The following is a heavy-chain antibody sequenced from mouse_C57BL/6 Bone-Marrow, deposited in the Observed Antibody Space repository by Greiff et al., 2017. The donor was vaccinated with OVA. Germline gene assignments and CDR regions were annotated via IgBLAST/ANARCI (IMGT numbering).Heavy chain of an antibody. Sequence: VQLKESGAELVRPGASVKLSCTASGFNIKDYYMHWVKQRPEQGLEWIGRIDPEDGDTEYAPKFQGKATMTADTSYNTAYLQLSSLTSEDTAVYYFTTHGSSLYAMDYWGQGTSVTVSS. CDR2: IDPEDGDT. CDR3: TTHGSSLYAMDY. V-gene: IGHV14-1*01. J-gene: IGHJ4*01. D-gene: IGHD1-1*01. CDR1: GFNIKDYY.